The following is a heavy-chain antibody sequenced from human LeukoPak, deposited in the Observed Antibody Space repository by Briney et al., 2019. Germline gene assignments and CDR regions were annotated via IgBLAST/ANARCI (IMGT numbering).Heavy chain of an antibody. V-gene: IGHV4-39*07. D-gene: IGHD3-22*01. CDR3: ARGPITMIAVVITHFDY. CDR1: GGSISSSSYY. J-gene: IGHJ4*02. CDR2: IYYGGNT. Sequence: PSETLSLTCTVSGGSISSSSYYWGWIRQPPGEGLEWIGNIYYGGNTYYNPSLKSRVTMSVDTSKNQFSLKLNSMTAADTAVYYCARGPITMIAVVITHFDYWGPGILVTVSS.